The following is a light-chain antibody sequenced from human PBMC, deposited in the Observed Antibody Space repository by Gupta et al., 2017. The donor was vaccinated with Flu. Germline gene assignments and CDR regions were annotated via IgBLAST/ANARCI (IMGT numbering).Light chain of an antibody. CDR2: RNN. J-gene: IGLJ2*01. V-gene: IGLV1-47*01. CDR3: AAWDDSLSDVV. Sequence: QSVLTQPPSASGTPGQRVTISCSGRRSNIGSNYVYWYQQLPGTAPKLLIYRNNQRPSGVPDRFSGSKSGTSASLAISGLRAGDEADYYCAAWDDSLSDVVFGGGTKLTVL. CDR1: RSNIGSNY.